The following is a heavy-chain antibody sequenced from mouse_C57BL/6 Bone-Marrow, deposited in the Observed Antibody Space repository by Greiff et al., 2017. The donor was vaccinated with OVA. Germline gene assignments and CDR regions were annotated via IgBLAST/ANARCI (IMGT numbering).Heavy chain of an antibody. Sequence: DVKLQESGPGMVKPSQSLSLTCTVTGYSITSGYDWHWIRHFPGNKLEWMGYISYSGSTNYNPSLKSRISITHDTSKNHFFLKLNSVTTEDTATYYCARVNDYDGAWFAYWGQGTLVTVSA. V-gene: IGHV3-1*01. J-gene: IGHJ3*01. CDR1: GYSITSGYD. CDR2: ISYSGST. D-gene: IGHD2-4*01. CDR3: ARVNDYDGAWFAY.